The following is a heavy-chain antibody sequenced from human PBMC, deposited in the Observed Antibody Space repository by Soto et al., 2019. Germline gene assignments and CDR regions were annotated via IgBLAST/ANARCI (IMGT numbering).Heavy chain of an antibody. D-gene: IGHD3-10*01. CDR2: VSSDGGFT. V-gene: IGHV3-11*06. CDR3: ARDPMGRGVPLDY. Sequence: QVQLVESGGGLVEPGGSLRLSCEASGFTFSDYYMRWIRQVPGRGLECLSYVSSDGGFTHYADSVQGRFTISRDSTKNSLFLEMKGLRAEDTALYFCARDPMGRGVPLDYWGPGTLVTVSS. J-gene: IGHJ4*02. CDR1: GFTFSDYY.